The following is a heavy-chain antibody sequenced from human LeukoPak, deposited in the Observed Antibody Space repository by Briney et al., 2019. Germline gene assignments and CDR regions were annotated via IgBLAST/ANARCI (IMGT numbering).Heavy chain of an antibody. CDR3: GRGSVGFGELNY. V-gene: IGHV3-30-3*01. CDR2: ISYDGSNK. J-gene: IGHJ4*02. D-gene: IGHD3-10*01. CDR1: GFTFSSYA. Sequence: SGRSLRLSCAASGFTFSSYAMHWVRQAPGKGLGWVAVISYDGSNKFYADSVKGRFTLSRDNSKNTLYLQMNSLRIEDTAVYYCGRGSVGFGELNYWGQGTLVTVSS.